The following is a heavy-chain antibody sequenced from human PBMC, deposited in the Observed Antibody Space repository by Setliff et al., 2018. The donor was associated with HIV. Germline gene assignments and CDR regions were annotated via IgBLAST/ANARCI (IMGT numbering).Heavy chain of an antibody. CDR2: ISSSSSPI. J-gene: IGHJ4*02. Sequence: GGSLRLSCAASGFSFSDYHMNWVRQAPGKGLEWISFISSSSSPIYYADSVKGRFTISRDNAKNSLFLQMNSLRAEDTAMYYCARLDLFDSSTYPPYDSWGQGTLVTVSS. CDR1: GFSFSDYH. V-gene: IGHV3-48*04. D-gene: IGHD3-22*01. CDR3: ARLDLFDSSTYPPYDS.